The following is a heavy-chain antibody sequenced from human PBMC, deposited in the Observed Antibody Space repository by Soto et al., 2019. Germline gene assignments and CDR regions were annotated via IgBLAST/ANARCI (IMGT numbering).Heavy chain of an antibody. V-gene: IGHV3-23*01. J-gene: IGHJ4*02. D-gene: IGHD6-19*01. Sequence: EVQLLESGRGLVQPGGSLRLSCAASGFTFSSYAMSWVRQAPGKGLEWVSAISGSGGSTYYADSVKGRFTISRDKSKNTPYLQLTSLRAEDTAVYYCAKGLVRGDYWGQGTLVTVSS. CDR1: GFTFSSYA. CDR3: AKGLVRGDY. CDR2: ISGSGGST.